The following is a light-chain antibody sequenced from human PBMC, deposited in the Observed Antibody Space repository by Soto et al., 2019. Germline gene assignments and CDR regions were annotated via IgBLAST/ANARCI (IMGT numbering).Light chain of an antibody. CDR1: SSNIGAGYD. CDR2: CNT. Sequence: QSVLTQPPSVSGAPGQRVTISCTGSSSNIGAGYDVNWYQQLPGTAPKLLIYCNTNRPSGVPDRFSGSKSGTSVSLAISGLQTEDEAEDYCQYWDTSLSGSVFGGGTKLTV. J-gene: IGLJ2*01. V-gene: IGLV1-40*01. CDR3: QYWDTSLSGSV.